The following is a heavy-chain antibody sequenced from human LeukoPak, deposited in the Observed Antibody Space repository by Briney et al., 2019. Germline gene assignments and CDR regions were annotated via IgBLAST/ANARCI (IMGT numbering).Heavy chain of an antibody. CDR3: ALVVIFPPYYYYYYMDV. D-gene: IGHD3-22*01. Sequence: SVKVSCKASGYTFTGYGISWVRQAPGQGLEWMGGIIPIFGTANYAQKFQGRVTITTDESTSTAYMELSSLRSEDTAVYYCALVVIFPPYYYYYYMDVWGKGTTVTVSS. J-gene: IGHJ6*03. V-gene: IGHV1-69*05. CDR2: IIPIFGTA. CDR1: GYTFTGYG.